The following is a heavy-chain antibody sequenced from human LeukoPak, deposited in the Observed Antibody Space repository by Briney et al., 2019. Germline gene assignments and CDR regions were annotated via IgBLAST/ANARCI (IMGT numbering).Heavy chain of an antibody. J-gene: IGHJ4*02. CDR1: GFTFSSYW. Sequence: GGSLRLSCAASGFTFSSYWMSWVRQAPGKGLGWVANIKQDGSEKYYVDSVKGRFTISRDNAKNSLYLQMNSLRAEDTAVYYCARGLLWFGESGKVDYWGQGTLVTVSS. CDR3: ARGLLWFGESGKVDY. D-gene: IGHD3-10*01. V-gene: IGHV3-7*01. CDR2: IKQDGSEK.